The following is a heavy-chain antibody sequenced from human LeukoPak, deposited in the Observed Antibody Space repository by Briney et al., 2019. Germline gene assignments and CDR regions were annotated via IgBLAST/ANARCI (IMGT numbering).Heavy chain of an antibody. V-gene: IGHV4-34*01. D-gene: IGHD3-10*01. Sequence: SETLSLTCTVSGGSISSYHWSWIRQPPGKGLEWIGEIDHSGSTKYNPSLKSRVTISVDTSKNQFSLKLSSVTAADTAVYYCARYGSGSYSYYYYMDVWGKGTTVTISS. CDR3: ARYGSGSYSYYYYMDV. J-gene: IGHJ6*03. CDR1: GGSISSYH. CDR2: IDHSGST.